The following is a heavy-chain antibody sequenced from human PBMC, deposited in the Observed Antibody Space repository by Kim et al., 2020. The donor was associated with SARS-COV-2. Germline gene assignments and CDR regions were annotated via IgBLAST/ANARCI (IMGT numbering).Heavy chain of an antibody. CDR2: ISYDGSNK. CDR1: GFTFSSYG. CDR3: AKDKGLGTAMAKIYY. Sequence: GGSLRLSCAASGFTFSSYGMHWVRQAPGKGLEWVAVISYDGSNKYYADSVKGRFTISRDNSKNTLYLQMNSLRAEDTAVYYCAKDKGLGTAMAKIYYWGQGTLVTVSS. V-gene: IGHV3-30*18. D-gene: IGHD5-18*01. J-gene: IGHJ4*02.